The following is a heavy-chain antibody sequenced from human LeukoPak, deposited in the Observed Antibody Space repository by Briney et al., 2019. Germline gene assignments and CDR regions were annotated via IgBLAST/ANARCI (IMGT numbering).Heavy chain of an antibody. CDR1: GGSISSYY. CDR2: IYYSGST. Sequence: PSETLSLTCTVSGGSISSYYWSWIRQPPGKGLEWIGYIYYSGSTNYNPSLKSRVTISVDTSKNQFSLKLSSVTAADTAVYYCARLSARSGQRGALGYWGQGTLVTVSP. J-gene: IGHJ4*02. D-gene: IGHD3-10*01. V-gene: IGHV4-59*08. CDR3: ARLSARSGQRGALGY.